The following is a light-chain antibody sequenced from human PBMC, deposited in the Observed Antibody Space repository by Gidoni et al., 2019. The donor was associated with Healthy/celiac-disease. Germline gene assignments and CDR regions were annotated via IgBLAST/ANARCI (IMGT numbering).Light chain of an antibody. Sequence: DLVMTQSPLSLPVTPGEPASISCRSSQGLLHSNGYNYLDWYLQKPGQSPQLLIYLGSNRASGVPDRFSGSGSGTDFTLKISRVEADDVGVYYCMQALQTPWTFGQGTKVEIK. V-gene: IGKV2-28*01. CDR1: QGLLHSNGYNY. CDR3: MQALQTPWT. J-gene: IGKJ1*01. CDR2: LGS.